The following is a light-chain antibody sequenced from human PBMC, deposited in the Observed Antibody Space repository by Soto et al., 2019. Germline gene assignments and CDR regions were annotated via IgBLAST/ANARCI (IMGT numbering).Light chain of an antibody. Sequence: DIRLTQSPSSLSTSVGDRVTVTCQASQDIRHFLNWHQQRPGKAPKLLIYDGSNLETGVPSRFSGSGSGTDFTFTISSLQPEDIATYYCQQYEKIPPTFGGGTKLEMK. J-gene: IGKJ4*01. CDR3: QQYEKIPPT. CDR1: QDIRHF. V-gene: IGKV1-33*01. CDR2: DGS.